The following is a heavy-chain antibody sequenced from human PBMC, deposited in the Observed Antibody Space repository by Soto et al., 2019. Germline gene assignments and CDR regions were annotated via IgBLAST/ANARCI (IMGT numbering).Heavy chain of an antibody. CDR1: GYTFTSYY. J-gene: IGHJ6*02. CDR3: ARAADYGDYEVGYYYYGMDV. D-gene: IGHD4-17*01. V-gene: IGHV1-46*01. CDR2: INPSGGST. Sequence: QVQLVQSGAEVKKPGASVKVSCKASGYTFTSYYMHWVRQAPGQGLEWMGIINPSGGSTSYAQKSQGRVTMTRDTSTSTVYMELSSLRSEDTAVYYCARAADYGDYEVGYYYYGMDVWGQGTTVTVSS.